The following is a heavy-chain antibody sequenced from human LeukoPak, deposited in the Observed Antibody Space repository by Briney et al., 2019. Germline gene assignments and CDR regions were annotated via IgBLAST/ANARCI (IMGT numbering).Heavy chain of an antibody. CDR3: ARGGWHYVFNY. D-gene: IGHD6-19*01. Sequence: GSLRLSCAASGFSFHTYEMNWVRPAPGKGLEWISYVASSGTTKYYADSVQGRFTISRDNAKNSLYLQMNSLRVEDTAVYYCARGGWHYVFNYWGQGTLVTVSS. V-gene: IGHV3-48*03. CDR1: GFSFHTYE. CDR2: VASSGTTK. J-gene: IGHJ4*02.